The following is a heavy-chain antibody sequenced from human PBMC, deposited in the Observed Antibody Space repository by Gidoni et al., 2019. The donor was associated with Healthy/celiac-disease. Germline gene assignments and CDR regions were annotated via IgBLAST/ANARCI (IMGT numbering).Heavy chain of an antibody. Sequence: EVQLVESGGGLVQPGRSLRLSCAASGFTFDDYAMHWVRQAPGKGLEWVSGISWNSGSIGYADSVKGRFTISRDNAKNSLYLQMNSLRAEDTALYYCAKDIYYYDSSWGAFDIWGQGTMVTVSS. CDR3: AKDIYYYDSSWGAFDI. J-gene: IGHJ3*02. CDR1: GFTFDDYA. CDR2: ISWNSGSI. V-gene: IGHV3-9*01. D-gene: IGHD3-22*01.